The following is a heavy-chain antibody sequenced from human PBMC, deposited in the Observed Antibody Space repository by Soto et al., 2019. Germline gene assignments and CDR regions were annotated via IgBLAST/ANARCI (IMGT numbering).Heavy chain of an antibody. CDR3: ARHYDILTGPQN. CDR1: GGTFSSYA. D-gene: IGHD3-9*01. V-gene: IGHV1-69*13. CDR2: IIPIFGTA. J-gene: IGHJ4*02. Sequence: SVKVSCKASGGTFSSYAISWVRQAPGQGLEWMGGIIPIFGTANYAQKFQGRVTITADESTSTAYMELSSLRSEDTAVYYCARHYDILTGPQNWGQGXLVTVHS.